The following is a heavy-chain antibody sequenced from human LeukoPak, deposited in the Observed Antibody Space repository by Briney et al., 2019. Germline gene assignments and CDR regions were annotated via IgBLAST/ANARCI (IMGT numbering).Heavy chain of an antibody. D-gene: IGHD6-13*01. Sequence: GGSLRLSCAASGFTFSSYSMNWVRQAPGKGLEWVSSISNVATRIFYADSVEGRFTISRDNAQNSLFLHMSSLRAEDTAVYYCAKNLYMPAPDTGPTYDGFDIWGQGTMVTVSS. V-gene: IGHV3-21*01. CDR3: AKNLYMPAPDTGPTYDGFDI. CDR1: GFTFSSYS. J-gene: IGHJ3*02. CDR2: ISNVATRI.